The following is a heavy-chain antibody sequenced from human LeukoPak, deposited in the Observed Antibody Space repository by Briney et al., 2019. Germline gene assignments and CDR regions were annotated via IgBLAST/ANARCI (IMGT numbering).Heavy chain of an antibody. D-gene: IGHD4-17*01. V-gene: IGHV3-66*01. CDR3: VTETDETTALDY. CDR1: GFTVSSNY. J-gene: IGHJ4*02. Sequence: GGSLRLSCAASGFTVSSNYMSWVRQAPGKGLEWVSVIYSGGSTYYADSVKGRFTISRDNSKNTLYLQMNSLRAEDTAVYYCVTETDETTALDYWGQGTLVIVSS. CDR2: IYSGGST.